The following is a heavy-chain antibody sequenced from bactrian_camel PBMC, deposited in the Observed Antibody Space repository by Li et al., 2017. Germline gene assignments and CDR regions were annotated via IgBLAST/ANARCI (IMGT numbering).Heavy chain of an antibody. V-gene: IGHV3S6*01. CDR2: IYSDGSKT. Sequence: QLVESGGGLVQPGESLRLSCAASGFDFSNYGMNWVREAPGKGLEWVAGIYSDGSKTYYSASVKGRFTISQENTKNTHYLQMTNLQPEDTAMYYCAAVSTGPCLSVIARRSPRRGDFQYWGPGTQVTVS. CDR1: GFDFSNYG. J-gene: IGHJ4*01. CDR3: AAVSTGPCLSVIARRSPRRGDFQY. D-gene: IGHD7*01.